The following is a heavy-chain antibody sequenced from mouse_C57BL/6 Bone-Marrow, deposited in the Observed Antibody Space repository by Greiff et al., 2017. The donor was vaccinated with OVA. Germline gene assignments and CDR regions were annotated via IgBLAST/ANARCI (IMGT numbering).Heavy chain of an antibody. J-gene: IGHJ1*03. Sequence: VQLQQSGAELVRPGTSVKMSCKASGYTFTNYWIGWAKQRPGHGLEWIGDIYPGGGYTNYNEKFKGKATLTADKSSSTAYMQFSSLTSEDSAIYYCARHYGSSYWYFDVWGTGTTVTVSS. CDR3: ARHYGSSYWYFDV. V-gene: IGHV1-63*01. D-gene: IGHD1-1*01. CDR1: GYTFTNYW. CDR2: IYPGGGYT.